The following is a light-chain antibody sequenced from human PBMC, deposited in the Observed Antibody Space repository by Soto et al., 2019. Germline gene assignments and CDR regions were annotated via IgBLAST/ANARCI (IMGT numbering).Light chain of an antibody. Sequence: EIVLTQSPGTLSLSPGERATLSCRASQSVSSSYLAWYQQKPGQAPRPLIYGASSRSTGIPDRFSCSGYGTDFTLTISRLEPEDFAVYYCLQYGSSTYTFGQGTKLESK. CDR1: QSVSSSY. CDR3: LQYGSSTYT. CDR2: GAS. J-gene: IGKJ2*01. V-gene: IGKV3-20*01.